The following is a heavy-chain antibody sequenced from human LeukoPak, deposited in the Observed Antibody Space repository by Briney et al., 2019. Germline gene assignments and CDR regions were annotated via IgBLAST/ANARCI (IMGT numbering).Heavy chain of an antibody. CDR2: INWNGATT. Sequence: GGSLRRSCAASGFTFDDYGMTWVRQAPGKGLECVSGINWNGATTRYADSVKGRFTISRDNAKNSLFLQMNSLRAEDTAVYYCAREMSGSGKSYWGQGNLVTVSS. V-gene: IGHV3-20*04. CDR3: AREMSGSGKSY. J-gene: IGHJ4*02. CDR1: GFTFDDYG. D-gene: IGHD3-10*01.